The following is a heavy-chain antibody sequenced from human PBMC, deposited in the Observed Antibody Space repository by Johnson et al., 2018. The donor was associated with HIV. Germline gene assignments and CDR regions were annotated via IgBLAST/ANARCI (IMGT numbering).Heavy chain of an antibody. Sequence: QVQLVESGGDLVKPGGSLRLSCAASGFIFSDYYMTWIRQAPGTGLVSISYISSSGRTIYYADSVTGRFTMSRDNAKKSLYLQMNSLRAEDTAVYYCAREEGTDILTRGDAFDIWGQGTMVTVSS. V-gene: IGHV3-11*04. J-gene: IGHJ3*02. D-gene: IGHD3-9*01. CDR1: GFIFSDYY. CDR2: ISSSGRTI. CDR3: AREEGTDILTRGDAFDI.